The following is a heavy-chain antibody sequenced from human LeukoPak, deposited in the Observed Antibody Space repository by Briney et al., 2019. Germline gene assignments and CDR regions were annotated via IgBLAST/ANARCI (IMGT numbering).Heavy chain of an antibody. J-gene: IGHJ4*02. D-gene: IGHD3-10*01. CDR1: GGSISNYY. Sequence: SETLSLTCTVSGGSISNYYWSWLRQPPGKGREWIGHIYYSGATKDNPSLKRRITIAVATSKNQFSLMLSSVTAAYTAVYYWARFGITVVRGGKYDFDNWGQGTLFTASS. V-gene: IGHV4-59*08. CDR2: IYYSGAT. CDR3: ARFGITVVRGGKYDFDN.